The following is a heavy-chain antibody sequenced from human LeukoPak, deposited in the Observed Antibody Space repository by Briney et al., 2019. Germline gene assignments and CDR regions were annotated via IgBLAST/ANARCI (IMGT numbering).Heavy chain of an antibody. D-gene: IGHD6-13*01. CDR2: IRYDGSNK. Sequence: QSGGSLRLSCAASGFTFSSYGMHWVRQAPGKGLEWMAFIRYDGSNKYYADSVKGRFTISRDNSKNTLYLQMNSLRAEDTAVYYCAKDPYSSSWYYMDVWGKGTTVTVSS. CDR1: GFTFSSYG. V-gene: IGHV3-30*02. J-gene: IGHJ6*03. CDR3: AKDPYSSSWYYMDV.